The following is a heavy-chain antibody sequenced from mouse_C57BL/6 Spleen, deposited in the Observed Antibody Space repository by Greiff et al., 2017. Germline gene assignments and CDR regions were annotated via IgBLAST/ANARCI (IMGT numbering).Heavy chain of an antibody. Sequence: QVQLQQPGAELVMPGASVKLSCKASGYTFTSYWMHWVKQRPGQGLEWIGEIDPSDSYNNYNQKFKGKSTLTVDKSSSTAYMQLSSLTSEDSAVYYCASGRAPIYPKGLLAYWGQGTLVTVSA. CDR3: ASGRAPIYPKGLLAY. J-gene: IGHJ3*01. D-gene: IGHD3-1*01. CDR2: IDPSDSYN. V-gene: IGHV1-69*01. CDR1: GYTFTSYW.